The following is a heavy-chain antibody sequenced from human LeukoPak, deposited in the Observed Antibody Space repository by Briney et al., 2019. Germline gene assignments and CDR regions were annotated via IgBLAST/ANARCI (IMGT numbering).Heavy chain of an antibody. CDR2: IYYSGST. CDR3: ARIEDYGGNSVNY. D-gene: IGHD4-23*01. Sequence: SETLSLTCTVSGGSISSYYWSWLRQPPGKGLEWIGYIYYSGSTNYNPSLKSRVTISVDTSKNQFSLKLSSVTAADTAEYYCARIEDYGGNSVNYWGQGTLVTVSS. J-gene: IGHJ4*02. V-gene: IGHV4-59*01. CDR1: GGSISSYY.